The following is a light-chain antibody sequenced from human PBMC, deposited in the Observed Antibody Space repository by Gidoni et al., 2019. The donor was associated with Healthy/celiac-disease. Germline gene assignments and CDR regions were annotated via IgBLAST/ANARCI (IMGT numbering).Light chain of an antibody. Sequence: AIRITQSPSSLPASTGDRVPITCRVSQGISSYLAWYQQKPGKAPKLLIYAASPLQSGVPSRFSGSGSGTDFTLTISCLQSEDFATYYCQQYYSYPQAFGQGTKVEIK. V-gene: IGKV1-8*01. CDR1: QGISSY. CDR3: QQYYSYPQA. CDR2: AAS. J-gene: IGKJ1*01.